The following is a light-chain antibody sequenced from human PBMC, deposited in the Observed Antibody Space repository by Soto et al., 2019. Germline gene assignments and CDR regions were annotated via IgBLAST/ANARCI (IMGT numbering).Light chain of an antibody. Sequence: QSVLTQPASVSGSPGQSITISCTGTSSDLGAYNLVSWYQQHPGNAPKLVIFEVSKRPSGVSNRFSGSKSGNTASLTISGLQAEDEADYYCCSYAGSNLYVFGTGTKLTVL. J-gene: IGLJ1*01. V-gene: IGLV2-23*02. CDR2: EVS. CDR3: CSYAGSNLYV. CDR1: SSDLGAYNL.